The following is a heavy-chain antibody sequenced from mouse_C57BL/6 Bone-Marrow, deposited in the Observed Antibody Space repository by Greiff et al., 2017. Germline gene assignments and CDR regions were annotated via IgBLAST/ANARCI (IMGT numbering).Heavy chain of an antibody. Sequence: VQLQQSGAELVRPGTSVTMSCKASGYTFTNYWIGWAKQRPGHGLEWIGDIYPGGGYPNYNEKFKGQATLTADKSYSTAYMQFSSLTSEDSAIYSCARSGYYGSSYGYFDVWGTGTTVTVSS. CDR1: GYTFTNYW. D-gene: IGHD1-1*01. CDR2: IYPGGGYP. J-gene: IGHJ1*03. V-gene: IGHV1-63*01. CDR3: ARSGYYGSSYGYFDV.